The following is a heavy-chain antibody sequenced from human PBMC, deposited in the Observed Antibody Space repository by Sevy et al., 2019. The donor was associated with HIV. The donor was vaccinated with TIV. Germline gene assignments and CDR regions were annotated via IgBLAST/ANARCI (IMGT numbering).Heavy chain of an antibody. CDR1: GGSFSGYY. Sequence: ETLSLTCAVYGGSFSGYYWSWIRQPPGKGLEWVSSITGSSDYIYYADSVKGRFTISRDNAKNSLYLRMNSLKTEDTAVYYCAKWDADRRWYFDYWGQGILVTVSS. D-gene: IGHD1-26*01. CDR3: AKWDADRRWYFDY. V-gene: IGHV3-21*06. J-gene: IGHJ4*02. CDR2: ITGSSDYI.